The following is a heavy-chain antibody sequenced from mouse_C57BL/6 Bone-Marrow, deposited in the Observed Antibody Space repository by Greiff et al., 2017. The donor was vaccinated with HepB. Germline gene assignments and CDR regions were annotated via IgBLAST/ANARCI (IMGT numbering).Heavy chain of an antibody. CDR1: GYTFTSYW. J-gene: IGHJ4*01. CDR3: ARFHDYDGGY. V-gene: IGHV1-61*01. D-gene: IGHD2-4*01. Sequence: QVQLKQPGAELVRPGSSVKLSCKASGYTFTSYWMDWVKQRPGQGLEWIGNIYPSDSETHYNQKFKDKATLTVDKSSSTAYMQLSSLTSEDSAVYYCARFHDYDGGYWGQGTSVTVSS. CDR2: IYPSDSET.